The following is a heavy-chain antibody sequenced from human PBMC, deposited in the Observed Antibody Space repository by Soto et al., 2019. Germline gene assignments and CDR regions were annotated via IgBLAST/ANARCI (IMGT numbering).Heavy chain of an antibody. CDR3: TTRMTAHFDY. J-gene: IGHJ4*02. CDR1: GFTFSHYT. CDR2: ISDRPTGHT. Sequence: GGSLRLSCVASGFTFSHYTLNWVRRAPGKGLDWVSTISDRPTGHTHYAESVRGRFTISRDDSRDTVFLQMDSLRAEDTAVYYCTTRMTAHFDYWGQGVLVTVSS. D-gene: IGHD2-21*02. V-gene: IGHV3-23*01.